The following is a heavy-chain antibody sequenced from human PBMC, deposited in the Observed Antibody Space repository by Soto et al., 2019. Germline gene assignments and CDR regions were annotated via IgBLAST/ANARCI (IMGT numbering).Heavy chain of an antibody. J-gene: IGHJ5*02. CDR2: ISPGSRYP. CDR3: VRGGGGGLFDP. V-gene: IGHV3-11*06. CDR1: GFTFGDSY. Sequence: GGSLRLSCAGSGFTFGDSYMSWIRQPQGKGLEWLSYISPGSRYPAYADSVKGRFTSSRDNAKRSLYLQMMSLTAEDTAIYYCVRGGGGGLFDPWGQGTMVTVSS. D-gene: IGHD2-15*01.